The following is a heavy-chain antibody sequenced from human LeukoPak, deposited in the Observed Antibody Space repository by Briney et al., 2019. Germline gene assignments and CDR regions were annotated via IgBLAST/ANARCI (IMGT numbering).Heavy chain of an antibody. D-gene: IGHD4-17*01. CDR2: IIPIFGTA. V-gene: IGHV1-69*06. CDR3: ARPAVTTRDYYYYGMDV. J-gene: IGHJ6*04. Sequence: SVKVSCKASGGTFSSYAISWVRQAPGQGLEWMGGIIPIFGTANYAQKFQGRVTITADKSTSTACMELSSLRSEDTAVYYCARPAVTTRDYYYYGMDVWGKGTTVTVSS. CDR1: GGTFSSYA.